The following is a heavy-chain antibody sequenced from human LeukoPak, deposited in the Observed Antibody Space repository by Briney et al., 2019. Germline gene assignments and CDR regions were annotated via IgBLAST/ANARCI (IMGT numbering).Heavy chain of an antibody. J-gene: IGHJ6*03. CDR2: IYYSGST. Sequence: SETLSLTCTVSGGSISSSSYYWDWIRQPPGKGLEWIGSIYYSGSTYYNPSLKSRVTISVDTSKNQFSLKLSSVTAADTAVYYCARDLLLTTPPYYYYYYMDVWGKGTTVTVSS. D-gene: IGHD4-11*01. CDR1: GGSISSSSYY. CDR3: ARDLLLTTPPYYYYYYMDV. V-gene: IGHV4-39*07.